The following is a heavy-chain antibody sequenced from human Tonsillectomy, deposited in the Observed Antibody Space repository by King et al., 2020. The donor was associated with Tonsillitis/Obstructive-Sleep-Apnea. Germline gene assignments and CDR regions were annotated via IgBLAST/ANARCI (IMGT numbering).Heavy chain of an antibody. D-gene: IGHD3-3*01. Sequence: QLVQSGAEVKKPGSSVKVSCKASGGTFSSYAISWVRQAPGQGLEWMGGIIPIFGTANYAQKFQGRVTITADESTSTAYMELSSLGSEDTAVYYCARGPLLEWLSHYYYYYYMDVWGKGTTVTVSS. CDR1: GGTFSSYA. CDR2: IIPIFGTA. J-gene: IGHJ6*03. CDR3: ARGPLLEWLSHYYYYYYMDV. V-gene: IGHV1-69*01.